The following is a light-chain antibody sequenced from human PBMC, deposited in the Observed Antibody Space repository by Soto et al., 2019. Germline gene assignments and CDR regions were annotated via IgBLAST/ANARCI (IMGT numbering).Light chain of an antibody. Sequence: EIVMTQSPATLSVSPGERATHSCRASQSVSSNLAWYKQKPGQAPRLLIYGASTRDTGIPARFSGSRSGTDFTLIISILQSEDFAVYYCQQYNNWPLTFGGGTKVDIK. V-gene: IGKV3-15*01. CDR3: QQYNNWPLT. CDR2: GAS. CDR1: QSVSSN. J-gene: IGKJ4*01.